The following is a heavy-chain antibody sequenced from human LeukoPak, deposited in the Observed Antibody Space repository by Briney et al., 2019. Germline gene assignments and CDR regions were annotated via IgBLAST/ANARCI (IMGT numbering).Heavy chain of an antibody. Sequence: SETLSLTCTVSGGSISSSSYYWGWIRQPPGKGLEWIGSIYYSGSTYYNPSLKSRVTISVDTSKNQFSLKLSSVTAADTAMYYCARLLKMATNIDYWGQGTLVTVSS. D-gene: IGHD5-24*01. V-gene: IGHV4-39*07. CDR1: GGSISSSSYY. CDR3: ARLLKMATNIDY. CDR2: IYYSGST. J-gene: IGHJ4*02.